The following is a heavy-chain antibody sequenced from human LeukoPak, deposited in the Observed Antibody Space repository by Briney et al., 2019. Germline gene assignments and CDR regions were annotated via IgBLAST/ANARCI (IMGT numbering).Heavy chain of an antibody. CDR3: PRVAPNYDCWSRHSCNRAV. J-gene: IGHJ6*03. CDR1: GGSISSYY. CDR2: IYYSGST. V-gene: IGHV4-59*01. Sequence: NPSETLSLTCTVSGGSISSYYWSWIRQPPGKGLEWIGYIYYSGSTNYNPSLKSRVTISVDTSKNQFSLKLSSVTAADTAVYYWPRVAPNYDCWSRHSCNRAVWRKGTTVTVSS. D-gene: IGHD3-3*01.